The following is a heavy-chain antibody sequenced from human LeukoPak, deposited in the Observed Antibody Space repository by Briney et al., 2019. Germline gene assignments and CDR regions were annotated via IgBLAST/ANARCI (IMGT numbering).Heavy chain of an antibody. CDR3: AKDSYYDSSGYWALDY. CDR1: GFTFSSYG. CDR2: IWYDGSNK. J-gene: IGHJ4*02. D-gene: IGHD3-22*01. V-gene: IGHV3-33*06. Sequence: GGSLRLSCAASGFTFSSYGMHWVRQAPGKGLEWVAVIWYDGSNKYYAGSVKGRFTISRDNSKNTLYLQMNSLRAEDTAVYYCAKDSYYDSSGYWALDYWGQGTLVTVSS.